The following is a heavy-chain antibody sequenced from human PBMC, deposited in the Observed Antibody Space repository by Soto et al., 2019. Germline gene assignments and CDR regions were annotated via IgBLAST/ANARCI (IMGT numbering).Heavy chain of an antibody. CDR3: AQRQLSSGWYDY. J-gene: IGHJ4*02. CDR1: GFSLSTSGVG. Sequence: QITLKESGPTLVNPTQTLTLTCTFSGFSLSTSGVGVGWIRQPPGKALEWLALIYWNDDKLYSPSLKSRLTITKDTSKNQVVLTVTNMDPVDTATYYCAQRQLSSGWYDYWGQGTLVTVSS. CDR2: IYWNDDK. D-gene: IGHD6-19*01. V-gene: IGHV2-5*01.